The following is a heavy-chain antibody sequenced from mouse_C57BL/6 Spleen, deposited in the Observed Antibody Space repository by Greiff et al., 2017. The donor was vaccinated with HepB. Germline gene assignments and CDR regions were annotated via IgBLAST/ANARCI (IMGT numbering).Heavy chain of an antibody. Sequence: VQLQQSGAELVKPGASVKLSCTASGFNIKDYYMHWVKQRTEQGLEWIGRIDPEDGETKYAPKFQGKATITADTSSNTAYLQLSSLTSEDTAVYYCARGLRQYYFDYWGQGTTLTVSS. CDR2: IDPEDGET. D-gene: IGHD1-1*01. CDR3: ARGLRQYYFDY. V-gene: IGHV14-2*01. CDR1: GFNIKDYY. J-gene: IGHJ2*01.